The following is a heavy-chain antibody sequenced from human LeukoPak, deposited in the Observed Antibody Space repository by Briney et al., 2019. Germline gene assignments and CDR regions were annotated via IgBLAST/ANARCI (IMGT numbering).Heavy chain of an antibody. CDR3: ARLYDSSGYYYVAFDI. J-gene: IGHJ3*02. V-gene: IGHV4-30-4*01. Sequence: PSETLSLTCTVSGGSISSGDYYWSWIRQPPGKGLEWIGYIYYSGSTYYNPSLKSRVTISVDTSKNQLSLKLSSVTAADTAVYYCARLYDSSGYYYVAFDIWGQGTMVTASS. CDR2: IYYSGST. D-gene: IGHD3-22*01. CDR1: GGSISSGDYY.